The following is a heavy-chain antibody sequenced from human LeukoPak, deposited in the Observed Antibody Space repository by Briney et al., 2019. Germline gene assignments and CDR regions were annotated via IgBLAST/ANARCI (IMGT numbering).Heavy chain of an antibody. D-gene: IGHD6-19*01. J-gene: IGHJ4*02. Sequence: SVKVSCKASGFTFTSSAMQWVRQARGQRLEWIGWIVVGSGNPNYAQKFQERVTITRDMTTSTDYMELRSLRSEDTAVFFCAAAEGYSSGWELDYWGQGTLVTVSS. CDR2: IVVGSGNP. CDR1: GFTFTSSA. CDR3: AAAEGYSSGWELDY. V-gene: IGHV1-58*02.